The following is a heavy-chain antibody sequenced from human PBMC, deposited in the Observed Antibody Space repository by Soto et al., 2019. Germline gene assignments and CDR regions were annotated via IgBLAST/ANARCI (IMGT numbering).Heavy chain of an antibody. V-gene: IGHV1-69*12. CDR2: IIPMSGTP. CDR1: GATFRSHA. J-gene: IGHJ4*02. D-gene: IGHD5-12*01. Sequence: QVLLVQSGTEVKEPGSSVKVSCRTSGATFRSHAFTWVRQAPGKGLELMGGIIPMSGTPFYTQTFQARFTITADDSANPVSMQVTTVRSEDTAVSSCATNSGGYNYIAIYWGQGTLVTVSS. CDR3: ATNSGGYNYIAIY.